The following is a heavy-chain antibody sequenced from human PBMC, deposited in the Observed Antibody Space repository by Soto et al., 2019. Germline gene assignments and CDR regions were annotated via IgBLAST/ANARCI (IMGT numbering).Heavy chain of an antibody. J-gene: IGHJ4*02. Sequence: GESLKISCNVSGYSFTSYWISWVRQMPGKGLEWMGRIDPSDSYVYYSPSFQGHVTISADKSISTAYLQWSSLKASDTAMYYCARQGHSGTHWGQGTLVTVSS. D-gene: IGHD5-12*01. V-gene: IGHV5-10-1*01. CDR2: IDPSDSYV. CDR1: GYSFTSYW. CDR3: ARQGHSGTH.